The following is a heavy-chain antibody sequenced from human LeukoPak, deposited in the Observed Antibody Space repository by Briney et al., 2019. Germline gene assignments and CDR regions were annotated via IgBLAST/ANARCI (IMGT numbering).Heavy chain of an antibody. D-gene: IGHD2-2*01. CDR3: ARPSTQGAFDI. J-gene: IGHJ3*02. Sequence: GRSLRLSCAASGFTFSSHGMHWVRQAPGKGLEWVAVIWYDGSNKYYADSVKGRFTISRDNSKNTLYLQMNSLRAEDTAVYYCARPSTQGAFDIWGQGTMVTVSS. V-gene: IGHV3-33*01. CDR2: IWYDGSNK. CDR1: GFTFSSHG.